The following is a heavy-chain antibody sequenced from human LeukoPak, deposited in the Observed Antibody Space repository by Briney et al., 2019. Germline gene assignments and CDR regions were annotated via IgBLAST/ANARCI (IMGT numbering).Heavy chain of an antibody. V-gene: IGHV4-38-2*01. D-gene: IGHD3-10*01. Sequence: SETLSLTCAVSGYSISSGYHWGWIRQPPGKGLEWIGSIYHSGSTYYNPSLKSRVTISVDTSKNQFSLKLSSVTAADTAVYYCARGLWFGELFWFDPWGQGTLVTVSS. J-gene: IGHJ5*02. CDR2: IYHSGST. CDR1: GYSISSGYH. CDR3: ARGLWFGELFWFDP.